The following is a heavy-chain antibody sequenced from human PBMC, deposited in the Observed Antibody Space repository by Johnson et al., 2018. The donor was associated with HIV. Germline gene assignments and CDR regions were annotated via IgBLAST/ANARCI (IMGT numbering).Heavy chain of an antibody. V-gene: IGHV3-11*04. CDR3: AKDQFGIAVALADAFDI. J-gene: IGHJ3*02. CDR1: GFTFSDYY. CDR2: ISTSGSSI. Sequence: QVQVVESGGGLVKPGGSLRLSCAASGFTFSDYYMSWIRQAPGKGLEWVSYISTSGSSIYYADSVKGRFTISRDNAKKSLFLQMNSLRAEDTAVYYCAKDQFGIAVALADAFDIWGQGTMVTVSS. D-gene: IGHD6-19*01.